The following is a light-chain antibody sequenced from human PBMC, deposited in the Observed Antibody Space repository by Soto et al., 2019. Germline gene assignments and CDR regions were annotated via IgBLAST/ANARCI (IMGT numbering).Light chain of an antibody. J-gene: IGKJ1*01. Sequence: EIVMTQSPATLSVSPGERATLSCRASQSVSYNLAWYQHKPGQAPRLLIYGPSTRATGIPARFSGSGSGTEFTLTISSLQSEDLALYYCQQYNNWPRTCGQGTKVEI. CDR2: GPS. V-gene: IGKV3-15*01. CDR3: QQYNNWPRT. CDR1: QSVSYN.